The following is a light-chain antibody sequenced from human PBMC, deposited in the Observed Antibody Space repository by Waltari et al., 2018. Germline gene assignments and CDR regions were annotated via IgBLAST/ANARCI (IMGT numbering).Light chain of an antibody. CDR2: DDR. V-gene: IGLV3-21*03. CDR1: NSRTYS. Sequence: SYVVTQSPSVSGAPGMTTKISCGGDNSRTYSVHWYQQKAGQALVLVVYDDRDRPSGVPERFSGSNSGNTATLTISRVEAGDEADYYCQVWSGGNDHDYVFGSGT. J-gene: IGLJ6*01. CDR3: QVWSGGNDHDYV.